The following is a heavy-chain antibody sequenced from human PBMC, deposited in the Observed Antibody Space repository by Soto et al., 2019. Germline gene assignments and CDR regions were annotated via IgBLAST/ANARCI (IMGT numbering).Heavy chain of an antibody. V-gene: IGHV4-39*01. D-gene: IGHD6-13*01. CDR1: GGSSSGSSDY. Sequence: SETLSLTCTVAGGSSSGSSDYWGWIRQPPGKGLEWIGSIYYSGSTYYNPSLKSRVTISVDTSKNQFSLKLSSVTAADTAVYYCARHVAPIAAAGYFDYWGQGTLVTVSS. CDR3: ARHVAPIAAAGYFDY. J-gene: IGHJ4*02. CDR2: IYYSGST.